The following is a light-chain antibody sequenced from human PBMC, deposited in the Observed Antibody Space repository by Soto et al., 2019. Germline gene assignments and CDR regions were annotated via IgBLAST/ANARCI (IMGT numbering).Light chain of an antibody. J-gene: IGKJ5*01. V-gene: IGKV1-39*01. CDR1: PSIATY. CDR3: QQNYVIPIT. CDR2: AAS. Sequence: DIQMTQSPSSLSASVGDRVTITCRASPSIATYLNWYQHKLGEAPKLPIYAASSLQTGVPSRFSGSGSGTDFTLTISSLQPEDFATYFCQQNYVIPITFGQGTRLEIK.